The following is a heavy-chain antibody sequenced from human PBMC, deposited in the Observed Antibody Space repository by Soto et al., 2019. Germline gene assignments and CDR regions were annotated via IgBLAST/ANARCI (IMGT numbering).Heavy chain of an antibody. J-gene: IGHJ5*02. CDR3: ARVWTTVTNWFDP. D-gene: IGHD4-17*01. Sequence: QVQLQESGTGLVKPSGTLSLTCAVSGGSISSTNWWNWLRQPQGQGLEWIGAIYHSGSNYYNPSLKRRGTISVDKAKNQFSLKLSSVTAADTAVYYCARVWTTVTNWFDPWGQGTLVTVSS. V-gene: IGHV4-4*02. CDR1: GGSISSTNW. CDR2: IYHSGSN.